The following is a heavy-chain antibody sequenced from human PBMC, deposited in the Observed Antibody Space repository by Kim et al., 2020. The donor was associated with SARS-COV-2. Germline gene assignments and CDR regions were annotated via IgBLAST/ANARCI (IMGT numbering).Heavy chain of an antibody. Sequence: SETLSLTCAVYGGSFSGYYWSWIRQPPGKGLEWIGEINHSGSTNYNPSLKSRVTISVDTSKNQFSLKLSSVTAADTAVYYCASLYYYDSRSSLNWGQGTLVTVSS. D-gene: IGHD3-22*01. CDR1: GGSFSGYY. J-gene: IGHJ4*02. CDR3: ASLYYYDSRSSLN. V-gene: IGHV4-34*01. CDR2: INHSGST.